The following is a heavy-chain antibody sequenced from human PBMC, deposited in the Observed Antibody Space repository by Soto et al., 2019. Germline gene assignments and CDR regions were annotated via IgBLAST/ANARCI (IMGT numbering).Heavy chain of an antibody. Sequence: QVTLKESGPVLVKPTETLTRTCTVSGFSLSNTGMGVSWIRQPPGKALEWLAHIFSNDEKRFSTSLKSRITISKDTSKSQVVLIMTNMDPVDTATYYCARTEDGGRSKTPAGWFDSWGQGTLVTVSS. CDR1: GFSLSNTGMG. CDR2: IFSNDEK. D-gene: IGHD2-15*01. CDR3: ARTEDGGRSKTPAGWFDS. J-gene: IGHJ5*01. V-gene: IGHV2-26*01.